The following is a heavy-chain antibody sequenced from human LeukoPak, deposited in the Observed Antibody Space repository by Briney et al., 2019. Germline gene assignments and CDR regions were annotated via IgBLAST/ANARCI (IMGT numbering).Heavy chain of an antibody. CDR1: GFTFSSYG. CDR2: ISYDGSNK. CDR3: ARGIVVVPAERIGGLPHFDY. D-gene: IGHD2-2*01. V-gene: IGHV3-30*03. J-gene: IGHJ4*02. Sequence: GGSLRLSCAASGFTFSSYGMHWVRQAPGKGLEWVAVISYDGSNKYYADSVKGRFTISRDNSKNTLYLQMNSLRAEDTAVYYCARGIVVVPAERIGGLPHFDYWGQGTLVTVSS.